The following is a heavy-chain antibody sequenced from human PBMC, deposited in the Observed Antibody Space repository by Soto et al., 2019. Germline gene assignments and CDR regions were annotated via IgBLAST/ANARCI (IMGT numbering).Heavy chain of an antibody. D-gene: IGHD3-9*01. Sequence: GGSLRLSCAASGFTFDTNGMTWVRQVPGKGLEWVSAISSGGTTTYYADPVKGRFTLSRDNSKHTLYLQMNSLRAEDTAVYYCARGRSWGFDWLLSSHAEYYYYGMDVWGQGTSVTVSS. J-gene: IGHJ6*02. V-gene: IGHV3-23*01. CDR2: ISSGGTTT. CDR1: GFTFDTNG. CDR3: ARGRSWGFDWLLSSHAEYYYYGMDV.